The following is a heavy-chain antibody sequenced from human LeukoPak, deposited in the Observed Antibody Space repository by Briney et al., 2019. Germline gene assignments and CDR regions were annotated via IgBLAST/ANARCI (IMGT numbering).Heavy chain of an antibody. D-gene: IGHD3-10*01. Sequence: GGSLRLSCAASGFTFSSYGMHWVRQAPGKGLEWVAVIWYDGSNKYYADSVKGRFTISRDNSKNTLYLQMNSLRAEDTAVHYCARAPVMVRGVLDYWGQGTLVTVSS. J-gene: IGHJ4*02. CDR2: IWYDGSNK. CDR1: GFTFSSYG. CDR3: ARAPVMVRGVLDY. V-gene: IGHV3-33*01.